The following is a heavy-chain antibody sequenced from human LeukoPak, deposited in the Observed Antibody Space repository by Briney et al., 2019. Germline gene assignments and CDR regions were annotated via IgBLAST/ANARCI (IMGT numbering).Heavy chain of an antibody. CDR2: IHRAGRT. CDR1: GVSISSSEW. CDR3: GKTDIYFNPIAS. Sequence: SETLSLTCAVSGVSISSSEWWIWVRQPPGQGLEWIGEIHRAGRTRYNPSLKSRVTISMDYSKNQFSLKLTSVTAAAPAIYSCGKTDIYFNPIASWAPGSRVTV. D-gene: IGHD3-10*01. J-gene: IGHJ5*01. V-gene: IGHV4-4*02.